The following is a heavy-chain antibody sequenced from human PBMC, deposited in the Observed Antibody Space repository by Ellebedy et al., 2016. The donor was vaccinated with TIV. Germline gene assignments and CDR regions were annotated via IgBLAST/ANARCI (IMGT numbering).Heavy chain of an antibody. CDR1: GFTFSSYS. V-gene: IGHV3-21*01. CDR2: ISSSSSYI. J-gene: IGHJ4*02. D-gene: IGHD2-15*01. CDR3: AKEKLRYCSGGSCYHFDY. Sequence: GESLKISXAASGFTFSSYSMNWVRQAPGKGLEWVSSISSSSSYIYYADSVKGRFTISRDNSKNTLYLQMDSLRAEDTAVYYCAKEKLRYCSGGSCYHFDYWGQGTLVTVSS.